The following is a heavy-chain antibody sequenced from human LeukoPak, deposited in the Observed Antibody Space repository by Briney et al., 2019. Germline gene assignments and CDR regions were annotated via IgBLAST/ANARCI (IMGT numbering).Heavy chain of an antibody. Sequence: GASVKVSCKASGYTFTSYGISWVRQAPGQGLEWMGWINPNSGGTNYAQKFQGRVTMTRGTSISTAHMELSRLRSDDTAVYYCARVDSSGYLNYFAFWGQGTLVTVSS. D-gene: IGHD3-22*01. J-gene: IGHJ4*02. CDR3: ARVDSSGYLNYFAF. V-gene: IGHV1-2*02. CDR1: GYTFTSYG. CDR2: INPNSGGT.